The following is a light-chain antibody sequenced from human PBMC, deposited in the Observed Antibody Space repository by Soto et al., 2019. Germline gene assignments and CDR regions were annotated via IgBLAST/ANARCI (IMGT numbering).Light chain of an antibody. CDR2: RNN. J-gene: IGLJ1*01. Sequence: QSVLTQPPSASGTPGQRVTISCSGSSSNIGSNYVYWYQQLPGTAPKLLIYRNNQRPSGVPDRFSGSKSGTSASLAISGLRSEDEADYYCAAWYYSLSGHYVFGTGTKLTVL. CDR1: SSNIGSNY. V-gene: IGLV1-47*01. CDR3: AAWYYSLSGHYV.